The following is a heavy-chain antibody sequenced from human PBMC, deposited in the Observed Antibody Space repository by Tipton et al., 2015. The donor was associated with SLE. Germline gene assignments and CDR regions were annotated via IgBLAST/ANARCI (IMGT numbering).Heavy chain of an antibody. CDR3: ARHIWGGYDAFDV. V-gene: IGHV4-59*08. D-gene: IGHD3-16*01. Sequence: TLSLTCTVSGVSISSYYWSWIRQPPGKGLEWIAFIFYSGTTSYNPSLKSRVTISGDTSKNQLSLKLSSVTAADTAVYYCARHIWGGYDAFDVWGHGALVTVSS. J-gene: IGHJ3*01. CDR1: GVSISSYY. CDR2: IFYSGTT.